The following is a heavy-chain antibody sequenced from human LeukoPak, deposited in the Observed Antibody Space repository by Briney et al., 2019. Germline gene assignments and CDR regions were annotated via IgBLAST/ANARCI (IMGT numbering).Heavy chain of an antibody. V-gene: IGHV3-74*01. CDR1: GFTFSSYW. CDR2: INSDGSST. Sequence: GGSLRLSCAASGFTFSSYWMHWVRQAPGKGLVWVSRINSDGSSTSYADSVKGRFTISRDNAKNTLYLQMNSLRAEDTAVYYCARDLTRVLRYFGWLPSFDYWGQGTLVTVSS. CDR3: ARDLTRVLRYFGWLPSFDY. D-gene: IGHD3-9*01. J-gene: IGHJ4*02.